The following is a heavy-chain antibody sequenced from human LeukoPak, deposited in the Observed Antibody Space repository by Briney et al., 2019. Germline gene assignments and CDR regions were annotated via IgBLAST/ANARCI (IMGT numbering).Heavy chain of an antibody. CDR3: ARHGLLADAFDI. V-gene: IGHV4-59*08. Sequence: SETLSLTCTVSGVSISSYYWSWLRQPPGKGLEWIGYIYYSGSTNYNPSLKSRVTISVDTSKIQFSLKLSSVTAADTAVYYCARHGLLADAFDIWGQGTMVTVSS. D-gene: IGHD2-8*02. CDR2: IYYSGST. CDR1: GVSISSYY. J-gene: IGHJ3*02.